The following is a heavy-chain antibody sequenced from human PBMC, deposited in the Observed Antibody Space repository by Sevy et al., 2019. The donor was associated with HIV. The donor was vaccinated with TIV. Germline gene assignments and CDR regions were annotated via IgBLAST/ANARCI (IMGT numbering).Heavy chain of an antibody. J-gene: IGHJ6*02. Sequence: GGSLRLSCAASGFTFSSYDMYWVRQVRGKGLEWVSAIGIAGDSHYPDSVKGRFTISRDNANNSLYLQMNSLRAGDTAIYYCTKAQLSGGVRGHRYGMDVWGQGTTVTVSS. CDR1: GFTFSSYD. CDR2: IGIAGDS. D-gene: IGHD3-10*01. V-gene: IGHV3-13*01. CDR3: TKAQLSGGVRGHRYGMDV.